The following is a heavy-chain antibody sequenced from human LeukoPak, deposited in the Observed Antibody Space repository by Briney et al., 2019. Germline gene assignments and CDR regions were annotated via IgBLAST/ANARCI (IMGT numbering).Heavy chain of an antibody. CDR3: ARRKRFYDSSGYSWFDP. CDR2: INHSGST. D-gene: IGHD3-22*01. Sequence: SETLSLTCAVYGGSFSGYYWSWIRQPPGKGLEWIGEINHSGSTNYNPSLKSRVTISVDTSKNQFSLKLSSVTAADTAVYYCARRKRFYDSSGYSWFDPWGQGTLVTVSS. CDR1: GGSFSGYY. V-gene: IGHV4-34*01. J-gene: IGHJ5*02.